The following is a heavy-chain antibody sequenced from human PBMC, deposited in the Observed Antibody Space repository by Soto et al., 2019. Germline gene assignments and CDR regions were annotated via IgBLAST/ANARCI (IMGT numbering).Heavy chain of an antibody. CDR2: INPSGGST. Sequence: QVQLVQSGAEVKKPGASVKVSCKASGYTFTSYYMHWVRQAPGQGLEWMGIINPSGGSTSYAQKFQGRVTMTRDTSTSTVYMELSSLRSEDTAVYYCARERESIAARAYYDGMDVWGQGTTVTVSS. D-gene: IGHD6-6*01. CDR1: GYTFTSYY. CDR3: ARERESIAARAYYDGMDV. V-gene: IGHV1-46*01. J-gene: IGHJ6*02.